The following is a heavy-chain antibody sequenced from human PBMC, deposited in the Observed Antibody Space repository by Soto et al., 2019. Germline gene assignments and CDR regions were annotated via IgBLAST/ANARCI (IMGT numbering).Heavy chain of an antibody. Sequence: SETLSLTCTVSGGSISSSSYYWGWIRQPPGKGLEWIGSIYYSGSTYYNPSLKSRVTISVDTSKNQFSLKLSSVTAADTAVYYCARILLCISTSCYTNWFDPWGQGTLVT. V-gene: IGHV4-39*01. CDR3: ARILLCISTSCYTNWFDP. J-gene: IGHJ5*02. D-gene: IGHD2-2*01. CDR1: GGSISSSSYY. CDR2: IYYSGST.